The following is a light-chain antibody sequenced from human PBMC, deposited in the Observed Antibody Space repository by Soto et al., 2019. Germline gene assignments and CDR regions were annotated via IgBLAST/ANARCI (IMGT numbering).Light chain of an antibody. V-gene: IGLV2-8*01. CDR2: EVS. CDR3: TSYAGSNNLL. CDR1: SSAVGGYNY. Sequence: QSALTQPPSASGSPGQSFPISCTGTSSAVGGYNYVSWYQQHPGKAPKLMIYEVSKRPSGLPDRFSGSKSGSTASLTVSGLQTEDEADYYCTSYAGSNNLLFGGGTKLPVL. J-gene: IGLJ2*01.